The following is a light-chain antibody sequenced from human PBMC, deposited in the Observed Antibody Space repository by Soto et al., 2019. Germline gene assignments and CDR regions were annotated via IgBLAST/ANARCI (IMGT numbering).Light chain of an antibody. CDR2: GAS. CDR3: QQYASSPLLT. CDR1: QSVSSSY. J-gene: IGKJ4*01. Sequence: EIVLTQSPGTLSLSPGERATLSCRASQSVSSSYLAWYQQKPAQAPRLLIYGASSRATGIPDRFSGSGSGTDFTLTISRLEPEDFAVYYCQQYASSPLLTCGGGTKVEIK. V-gene: IGKV3-20*01.